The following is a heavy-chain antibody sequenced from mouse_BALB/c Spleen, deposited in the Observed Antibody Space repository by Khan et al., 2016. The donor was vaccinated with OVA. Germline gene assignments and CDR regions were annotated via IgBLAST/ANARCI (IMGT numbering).Heavy chain of an antibody. V-gene: IGHV1-9*01. CDR2: ILPGSGNT. J-gene: IGHJ3*01. D-gene: IGHD2-2*01. CDR3: ARGGYGGFAY. Sequence: LEESGVELMKPGASVKISCKATGYTFSSYWIEWVKQRPGHGLEWIGDILPGSGNTNNNEKFKGKATFTADTSSNTAYMQLSSLTSEDSAVYYGARGGYGGFAYWGQGTLVTVSA. CDR1: GYTFSSYW.